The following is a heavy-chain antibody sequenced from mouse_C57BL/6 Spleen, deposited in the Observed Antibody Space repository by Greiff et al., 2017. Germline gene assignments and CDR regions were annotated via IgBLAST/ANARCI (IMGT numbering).Heavy chain of an antibody. V-gene: IGHV3-6*01. CDR1: GYSITSGYN. CDR2: ISYDGSN. Sequence: EVQLQESGPGLVKPSQSLSLTCSVTGYSITSGYNWNWIRQFPGNKLEWMSYISYDGSNNYNPSLKNRISITRDTSKNQFFLKLNSVTTEDTATYYCARGNLYYFDYWGQGTTLTVSS. CDR3: ARGNLYYFDY. J-gene: IGHJ2*01.